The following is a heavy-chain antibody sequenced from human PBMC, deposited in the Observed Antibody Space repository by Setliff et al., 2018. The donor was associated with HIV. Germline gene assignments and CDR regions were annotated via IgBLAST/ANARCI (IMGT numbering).Heavy chain of an antibody. J-gene: IGHJ4*02. CDR2: INPKSGAT. V-gene: IGHV1-2*02. Sequence: ASVKVSCKTFGYRFTDFYVNWVRHAPGQGLEWMGWINPKSGATKNAQKFQGRFTMTRDTSISTVYMELSSLRSDDTALYFCARRAEDLAINPPSFDYYFDYWGQGTPVTVSS. CDR1: GYRFTDFY. CDR3: ARRAEDLAINPPSFDYYFDY. D-gene: IGHD3-9*01.